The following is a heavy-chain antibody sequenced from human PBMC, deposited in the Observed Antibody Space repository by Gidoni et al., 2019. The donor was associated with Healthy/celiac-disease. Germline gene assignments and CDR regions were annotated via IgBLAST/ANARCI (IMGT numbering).Heavy chain of an antibody. J-gene: IGHJ4*02. V-gene: IGHV3-21*01. CDR2: ISSSSSYI. D-gene: IGHD3-9*01. CDR3: ARARILTGYYFDY. CDR1: GFTFSSYS. Sequence: EVQLVESGGGLVKPGGSLRLSCAASGFTFSSYSMNWVRQAPGKGLEWLSSISSSSSYIYYADSVKGRFTISRDNAKNSLYLQMNSLRAEDTAVYDCARARILTGYYFDYWGQGTLVTVSS.